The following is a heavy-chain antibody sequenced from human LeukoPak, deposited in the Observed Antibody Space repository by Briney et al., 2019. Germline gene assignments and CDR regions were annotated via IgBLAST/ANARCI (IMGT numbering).Heavy chain of an antibody. V-gene: IGHV4-34*01. CDR1: GGSFSGYY. CDR3: ASSTTRGGFDP. CDR2: INHSGST. D-gene: IGHD2/OR15-2a*01. J-gene: IGHJ5*02. Sequence: SETLSLTCAVYGGSFSGYYWSWIRQPPGKGLEWIGEINHSGSTIYNPSLKSRVTISVDTSKNQFSLKLSSVTAADTAVYYCASSTTRGGFDPWGQGTLVTVSS.